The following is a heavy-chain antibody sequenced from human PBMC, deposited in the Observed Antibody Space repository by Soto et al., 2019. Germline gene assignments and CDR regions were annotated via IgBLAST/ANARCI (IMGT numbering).Heavy chain of an antibody. D-gene: IGHD5-18*01. V-gene: IGHV3-9*01. CDR3: AKGHVETATRNHFDY. CDR2: ISWNSGSI. CDR1: GFTFDDYA. J-gene: IGHJ4*02. Sequence: EVQLVESGGGLVQPGRSLRLSCAASGFTFDDYAMHWVRQAPGKGLEWVSAISWNSGSIDYVDSVKGRFTISRDNAKNSLYLQMNSLRAEDTALYYCAKGHVETATRNHFDYSGPGTLVTVSS.